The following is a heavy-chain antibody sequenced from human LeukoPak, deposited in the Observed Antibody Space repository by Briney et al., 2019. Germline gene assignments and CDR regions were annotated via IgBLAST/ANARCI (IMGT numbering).Heavy chain of an antibody. CDR3: ARDSSGWPGYNWFDP. J-gene: IGHJ5*02. D-gene: IGHD6-19*01. V-gene: IGHV4-4*07. Sequence: SETLYLTCTVSGGSISSYYWSWIRQPAGKGLEWIGRIYTSGSTNYNPSLKSRVTMSVDTSKNQFSLKLSSVTAADTAVYYCARDSSGWPGYNWFDPWGQGTLVTVSS. CDR1: GGSISSYY. CDR2: IYTSGST.